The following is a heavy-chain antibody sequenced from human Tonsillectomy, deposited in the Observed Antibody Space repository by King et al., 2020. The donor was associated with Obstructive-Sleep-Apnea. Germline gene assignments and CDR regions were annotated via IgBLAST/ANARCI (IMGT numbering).Heavy chain of an antibody. CDR2: IYYSGST. V-gene: IGHV4-31*03. CDR1: GGSISSGGYY. CDR3: ARGRRSSGSTSCYVDY. D-gene: IGHD2-2*01. J-gene: IGHJ4*02. Sequence: VQLQESGPGLVKPSHTLSLTCTVSGGSISSGGYYWSWIRQHPGKGLEWIGYIYYSGSTYYNPSLKSRVTISVDTSKNQFSLKLSSVTAADTAVYYCARGRRSSGSTSCYVDYWGQGTLVTVSS.